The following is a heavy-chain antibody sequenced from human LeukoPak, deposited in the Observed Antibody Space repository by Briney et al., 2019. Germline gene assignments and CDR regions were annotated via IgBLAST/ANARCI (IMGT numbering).Heavy chain of an antibody. D-gene: IGHD3-10*01. CDR3: ARDDFSGVRGVIGY. V-gene: IGHV4-31*03. J-gene: IGHJ4*02. CDR1: GGSISSGGYY. CDR2: IHYSGST. Sequence: SQTLSLTCTVSGGSISSGGYYWSWIRQHPGKGLEWIGYIHYSGSTYYNPSLKTRVTISVDTSKSQFSLKLTSVTAADTAIYYCARDDFSGVRGVIGYWRQGTLVTVSS.